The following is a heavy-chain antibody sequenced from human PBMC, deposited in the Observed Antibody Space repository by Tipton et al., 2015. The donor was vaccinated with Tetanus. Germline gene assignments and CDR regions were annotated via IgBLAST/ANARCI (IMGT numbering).Heavy chain of an antibody. Sequence: SLRLSCAASGFTFSSYSMNWVRQAPGKGLEWVSSISGSGSYIYHADSVKGRFTISRDNAKNSLYLQMNSLRAEDTAVYYCARLKQLAPDYWGQGTLVTVSS. CDR2: ISGSGSYI. D-gene: IGHD6-13*01. CDR3: ARLKQLAPDY. CDR1: GFTFSSYS. V-gene: IGHV3-21*01. J-gene: IGHJ4*02.